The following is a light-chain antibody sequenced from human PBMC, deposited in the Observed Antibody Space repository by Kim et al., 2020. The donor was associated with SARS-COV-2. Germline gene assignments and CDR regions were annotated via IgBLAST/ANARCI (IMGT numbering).Light chain of an antibody. CDR1: QSVRSS. J-gene: IGKJ1*01. V-gene: IGKV1-5*03. CDR3: QQYDSYPVT. Sequence: ASVGDRVTITCRASQSVRSSLAWYRQKPEKAPKLLIYKASSLESGVPSSFSGSGSGTEFTLTISSLQPDDFATYYCQQYDSYPVTFGQGTKVDIK. CDR2: KAS.